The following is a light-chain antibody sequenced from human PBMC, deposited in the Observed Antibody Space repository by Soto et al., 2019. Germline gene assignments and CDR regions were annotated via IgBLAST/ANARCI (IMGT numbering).Light chain of an antibody. J-gene: IGKJ5*01. CDR2: DAS. V-gene: IGKV3-11*01. Sequence: EIVFTQSPGTLSLSPGERATLSCRASQSVSSYLAWYQQKPGQAPRLLIYDASNRATGIPARFSGSGSGTDFTLTISSLEPEDFAVYYCQQRSNWRTFGQGTRLEIK. CDR1: QSVSSY. CDR3: QQRSNWRT.